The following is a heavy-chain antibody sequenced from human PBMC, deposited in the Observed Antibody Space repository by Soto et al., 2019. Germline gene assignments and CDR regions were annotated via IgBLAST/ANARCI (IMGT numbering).Heavy chain of an antibody. J-gene: IGHJ4*02. CDR1: GGSISSNY. CDR2: VYNSGST. V-gene: IGHV4-59*01. Sequence: RSLTCTVSGGSISSNYWTWIRQPPGKGLEWIGYVYNSGSTNYNPSLKSRVTISEDTSKSQFSLKVNSMTAADTAVYYCARYRREAVAGYTLDNWGQGMLVTVSS. CDR3: ARYRREAVAGYTLDN. D-gene: IGHD6-13*01.